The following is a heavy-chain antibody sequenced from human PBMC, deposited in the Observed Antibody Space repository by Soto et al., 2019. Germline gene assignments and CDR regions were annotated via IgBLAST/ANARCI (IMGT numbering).Heavy chain of an antibody. CDR1: GGSISSGDYY. J-gene: IGHJ4*02. D-gene: IGHD3-22*01. CDR2: IYYSGST. CDR3: XXXXTXARYXSYSFDY. Sequence: XSLTCTVSGGSISSGDYYWSWIRQPPGKGLEWIGYIYYSGSTYYNPSLKSRVTISVDASKNQFSLKLSSVTAADTALYXXXXXXTXARYXSYSFDYCGQGTLVTVSS. V-gene: IGHV4-30-4*01.